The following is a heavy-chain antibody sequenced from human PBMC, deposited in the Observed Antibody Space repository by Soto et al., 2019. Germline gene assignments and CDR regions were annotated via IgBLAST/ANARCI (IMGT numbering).Heavy chain of an antibody. V-gene: IGHV3-15*01. CDR3: TTDPHSSSWFYYYYYGMDV. CDR2: IKSKTDGGTT. CDR1: GFTFSNAW. D-gene: IGHD6-13*01. J-gene: IGHJ6*02. Sequence: EVQLVESGGGLVQPGGSLRLSCAASGFTFSNAWMSWVRQAPGKGLEWVGRIKSKTDGGTTDYAAPVKGRFTISRDDSKNTLYLQMNSLKTEDTAVYYCTTDPHSSSWFYYYYYGMDVWGQGTTVTVSS.